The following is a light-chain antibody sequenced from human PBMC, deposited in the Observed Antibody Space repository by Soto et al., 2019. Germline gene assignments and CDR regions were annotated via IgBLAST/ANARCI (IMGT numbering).Light chain of an antibody. V-gene: IGLV2-14*01. CDR1: SSDVGGYNY. Sequence: QSALTQPASVSGSTGQSITISCTGTSSDVGGYNYVSWYQQHPGEAPKLLIYDVSNQPQGVSNRFSGSKSGNTAFPTISGRQAEDETEYYCSSYTSSSTVAFGGGTKVTVL. J-gene: IGLJ2*01. CDR2: DVS. CDR3: SSYTSSSTVA.